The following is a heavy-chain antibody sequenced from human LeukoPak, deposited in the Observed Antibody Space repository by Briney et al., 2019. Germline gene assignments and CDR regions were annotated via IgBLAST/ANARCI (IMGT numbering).Heavy chain of an antibody. J-gene: IGHJ6*02. V-gene: IGHV3-48*03. CDR3: ARALGYYYGMDV. CDR2: ISSSGSTI. CDR1: GFTFISFE. D-gene: IGHD6-6*01. Sequence: GGSLRLSCATSGFTFISFEMHWVRQAPGKGLEWVSYISSSGSTINHADSVKGRFTISRDNTKKSLYLQMNSLRAEDTAVYYCARALGYYYGMDVWGQGTTVTVSS.